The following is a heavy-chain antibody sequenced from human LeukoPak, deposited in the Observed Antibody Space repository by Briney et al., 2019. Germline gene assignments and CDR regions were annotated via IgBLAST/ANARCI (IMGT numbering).Heavy chain of an antibody. CDR2: IDATGGGI. V-gene: IGHV3-23*01. J-gene: IGHJ4*02. CDR3: ATAGGYDFFYFS. D-gene: IGHD5-12*01. Sequence: GGSLRLSCAASGFTFSAYAMSWVRQAPGKGLEWVSCIDATGGGIYYADSVRGWFTISRDNSKNTLYLQMNSLRAEDTAVYYCATAGGYDFFYFSWGQGTLVTVSS. CDR1: GFTFSAYA.